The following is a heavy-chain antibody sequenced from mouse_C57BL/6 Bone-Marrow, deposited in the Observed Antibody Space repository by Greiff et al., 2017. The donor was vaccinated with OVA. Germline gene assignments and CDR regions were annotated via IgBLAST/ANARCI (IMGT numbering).Heavy chain of an antibody. D-gene: IGHD2-10*02. CDR3: ARPPYGNYVEFAY. CDR2: INPNNGGT. V-gene: IGHV1-18*01. J-gene: IGHJ3*01. Sequence: VHVKQSGPELVKPGASVKIPCKASGYTFTDYNMDWVKQSHGKSLEWIGDINPNNGGTIYNQKFQGKATLTVDKSSSTAYMELRSLTSEDTAVYYCARPPYGNYVEFAYWGQGTLVTVSA. CDR1: GYTFTDYN.